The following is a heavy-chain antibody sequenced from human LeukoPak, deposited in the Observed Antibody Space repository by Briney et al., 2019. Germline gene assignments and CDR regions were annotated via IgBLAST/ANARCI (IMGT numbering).Heavy chain of an antibody. CDR2: IRSKANSYAT. CDR1: GFTFSGSA. V-gene: IGHV3-73*01. J-gene: IGHJ4*02. D-gene: IGHD3-22*01. Sequence: GGSLRLSCAASGFTFSGSAMHWVRQASGKGLEWVGRIRSKANSYATAYAASVKGRFTISRDDSKNTAYLQMNSLKTEDTAVYYCTRRYESSGYLFDYWGQGTLVTVSS. CDR3: TRRYESSGYLFDY.